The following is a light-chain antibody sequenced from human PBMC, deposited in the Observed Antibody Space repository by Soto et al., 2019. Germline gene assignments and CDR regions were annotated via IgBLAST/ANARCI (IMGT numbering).Light chain of an antibody. CDR3: QQYGSTPRT. CDR1: QSVGSY. Sequence: ELGITQSPATQSVSPGERVTLSCRAMQSVGSYLALYQQKPCQAPSHVIYDASRRATSIPDRISGSGAGTNFTLPISRLEPEDFAVYYCQQYGSTPRTFGQGTKVDIK. V-gene: IGKV3-20*01. CDR2: DAS. J-gene: IGKJ1*01.